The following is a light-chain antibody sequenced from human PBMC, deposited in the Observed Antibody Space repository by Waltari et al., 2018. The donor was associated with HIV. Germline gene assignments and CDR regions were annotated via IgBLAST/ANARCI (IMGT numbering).Light chain of an antibody. V-gene: IGLV1-40*03. J-gene: IGLJ1*01. Sequence: QSILTQPPSVSGAPGQNITVSCTGNSSNIGAGSVVHFYKQLPATGPTIVIYGSINRPPVTPDRFSVSKSGASVSLVIAGLQPEDEADYYCQSYDRSLRGNVFGTGTKVTVL. CDR2: GSI. CDR3: QSYDRSLRGNV. CDR1: SSNIGAGSV.